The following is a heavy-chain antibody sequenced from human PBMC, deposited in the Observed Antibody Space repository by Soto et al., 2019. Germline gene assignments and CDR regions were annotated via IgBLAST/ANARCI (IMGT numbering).Heavy chain of an antibody. J-gene: IGHJ4*02. CDR2: ISGSGGST. CDR3: AKAGSGWYVSAVY. D-gene: IGHD6-19*01. Sequence: VGSLRLSCAASGFTFSSYAMSWVRQAPGKGLEWVSAISGSGGSTYYADSVKGRFTISRDNSKNTLYLQMNSLRAEDTAVYYCAKAGSGWYVSAVYWGQGTLVTVSS. CDR1: GFTFSSYA. V-gene: IGHV3-23*01.